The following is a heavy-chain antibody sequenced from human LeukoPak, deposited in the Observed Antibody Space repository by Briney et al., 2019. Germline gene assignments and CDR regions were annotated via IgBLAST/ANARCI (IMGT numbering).Heavy chain of an antibody. CDR3: ARDCIGCHGFDY. Sequence: ASVKVSCKASGYTFTTYGITWVRQAPGQGREWMGWVSAYADNTNYVQKFQGRVTMTTDTSTSTAYMELRSLRSDDTAVYYCARDCIGCHGFDYWGQGTLVTVFS. D-gene: IGHD2-15*01. CDR2: VSAYADNT. CDR1: GYTFTTYG. V-gene: IGHV1-18*01. J-gene: IGHJ4*02.